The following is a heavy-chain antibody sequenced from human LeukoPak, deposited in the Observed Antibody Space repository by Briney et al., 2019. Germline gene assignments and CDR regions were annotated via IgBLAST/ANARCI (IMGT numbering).Heavy chain of an antibody. Sequence: ASVKVSCKASGYTFISCGINWVRQAPGQGLEWMGWISVYNGNTKYAQKLQGRVTMTTETSTSTVYMELRSLRSDDTAVYYCARDRGYRGRWDYWGQGTLVTVSS. V-gene: IGHV1-18*01. CDR3: ARDRGYRGRWDY. CDR2: ISVYNGNT. CDR1: GYTFISCG. J-gene: IGHJ4*02. D-gene: IGHD5-18*01.